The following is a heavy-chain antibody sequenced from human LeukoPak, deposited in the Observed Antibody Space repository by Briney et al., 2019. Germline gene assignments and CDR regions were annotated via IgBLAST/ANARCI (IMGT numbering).Heavy chain of an antibody. CDR3: ARDPPALSRSGLLNAFDY. CDR2: ISSSSSYI. Sequence: PGGSLRLSCAASGFTFSSYSMNWVRQAPGKGLEWVSSISSSSSYIYYADSVKGRFTISRDNAKNSLYLQMNSLRAEDTAVYYCARDPPALSRSGLLNAFDYWGQGTLVTVSS. V-gene: IGHV3-21*01. D-gene: IGHD2-15*01. CDR1: GFTFSSYS. J-gene: IGHJ4*02.